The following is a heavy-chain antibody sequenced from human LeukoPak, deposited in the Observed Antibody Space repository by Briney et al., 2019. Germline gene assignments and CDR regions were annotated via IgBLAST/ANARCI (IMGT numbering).Heavy chain of an antibody. CDR2: ISSSGSTI. J-gene: IGHJ6*02. CDR1: GFTFSDYY. CDR3: ASTSSSWSPYYGMDV. V-gene: IGHV3-11*01. D-gene: IGHD6-13*01. Sequence: GGSLRLSCAASGFTFSDYYMSWIRQAPGKGLEWVSYISSSGSTIYYADSVKGRFTISRDNAKNSLYLQMNSLRAEDTAVYYCASTSSSWSPYYGMDVWGQGTTVTVSS.